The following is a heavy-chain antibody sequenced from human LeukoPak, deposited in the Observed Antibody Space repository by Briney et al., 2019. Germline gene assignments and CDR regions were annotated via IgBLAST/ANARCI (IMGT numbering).Heavy chain of an antibody. D-gene: IGHD5-12*01. Sequence: GGSLRLSCAASGFSFSDYWMSWVRQAPGRGLEWVGNINQDGSQNSSVDSVKGRFTISRDNAKNSLYLQMNSLGAEDTALYYCAREVAASSFDILGQGTMVTVSS. CDR2: INQDGSQN. CDR3: AREVAASSFDI. J-gene: IGHJ3*02. CDR1: GFSFSDYW. V-gene: IGHV3-7*01.